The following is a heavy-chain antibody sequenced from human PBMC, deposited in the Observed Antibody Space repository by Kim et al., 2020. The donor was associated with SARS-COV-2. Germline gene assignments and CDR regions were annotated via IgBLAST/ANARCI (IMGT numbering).Heavy chain of an antibody. Sequence: SETLSLTCPVSGGSISSYYWSWIRQPAGKGLEWIGHIYTSGSTNYNPSLKSRVTMSGDTSKNQFSVKLNSVTAADTAVYYCARSGYTRTWFAAFDIWGQG. J-gene: IGHJ3*02. CDR2: IYTSGST. V-gene: IGHV4-4*07. CDR1: GGSISSYY. CDR3: ARSGYTRTWFAAFDI. D-gene: IGHD6-13*01.